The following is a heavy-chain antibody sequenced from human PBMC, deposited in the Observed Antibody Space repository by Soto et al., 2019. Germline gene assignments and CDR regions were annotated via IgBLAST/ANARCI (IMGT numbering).Heavy chain of an antibody. V-gene: IGHV3-21*01. CDR1: GFTFSSYS. D-gene: IGHD3-22*01. J-gene: IGHJ4*02. CDR2: ISSSSSSYI. Sequence: LRLSCAASGFTFSSYSMNWVRQAPGKGLEWVSSISSSSSSYIYYADSVKGRFTISRDNAKNSLYLQMNSLRAEDTAVYYCASDGGSAAYYASSGSDYCGQGTLVTVST. CDR3: ASDGGSAAYYASSGSDY.